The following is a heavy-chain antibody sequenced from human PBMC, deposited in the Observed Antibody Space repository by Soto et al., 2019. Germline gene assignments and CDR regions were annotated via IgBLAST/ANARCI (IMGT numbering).Heavy chain of an antibody. CDR1: GGTFSSDA. D-gene: IGHD3-9*01. CDR2: IIPIFGTA. Sequence: QVQLVQSGAAVKTPGSSVKVACKASGGTFSSDAISWVRQAPGQGLEWMGGIIPIFGTANYAQKFQGRVTITAEKSTSTSYIDLSSLISEDKAVYYCAVRGLRYYDQSRGAFDIWGQGTMVTVSS. CDR3: AVRGLRYYDQSRGAFDI. J-gene: IGHJ3*02. V-gene: IGHV1-69*06.